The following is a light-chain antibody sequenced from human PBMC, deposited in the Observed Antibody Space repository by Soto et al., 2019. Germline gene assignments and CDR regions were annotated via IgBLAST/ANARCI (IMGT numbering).Light chain of an antibody. J-gene: IGKJ3*01. CDR1: QSVSSY. CDR3: QQRSNWLFT. CDR2: DAS. Sequence: EMVLTQSPATLSLSPGERATLSCRASQSVSSYLAWYQQKPGQAPRLLIYDASNRATGIPARFSGSGSGTDFTLTISSLEPEDFAVYYCQQRSNWLFTFGPGTTVDI. V-gene: IGKV3-11*01.